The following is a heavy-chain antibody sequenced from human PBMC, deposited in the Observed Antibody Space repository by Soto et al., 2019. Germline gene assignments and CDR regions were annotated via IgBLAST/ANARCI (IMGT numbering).Heavy chain of an antibody. V-gene: IGHV3-21*01. Sequence: EVQLVESGGGLVKTGGSLRLSCAASGFTFSSYSMNWVSQAPGKGLEWVSSISSSSSYIYYADSVKGRFTISRDNAKNSLYLQRNSLRAEDTAVYYCARGGCSGGSCYSFDYWGQGTLVTVSS. CDR2: ISSSSSYI. J-gene: IGHJ4*02. D-gene: IGHD2-15*01. CDR1: GFTFSSYS. CDR3: ARGGCSGGSCYSFDY.